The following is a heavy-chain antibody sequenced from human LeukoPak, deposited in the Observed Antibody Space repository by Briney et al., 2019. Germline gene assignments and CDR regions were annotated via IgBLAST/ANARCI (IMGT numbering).Heavy chain of an antibody. D-gene: IGHD3-3*01. CDR3: AKSPTYYDFWSGYKFIDY. CDR1: GFTFSTHW. Sequence: PGGSLRLSCAASGFTFSTHWMFWVRQSPGKGLVWVSRINDDGSSTTYADSVRGRFTISRDNAKNTLYLQMTGLRAEDTAVYYCAKSPTYYDFWSGYKFIDYWGQGTLVTVSS. CDR2: INDDGSST. J-gene: IGHJ4*02. V-gene: IGHV3-74*03.